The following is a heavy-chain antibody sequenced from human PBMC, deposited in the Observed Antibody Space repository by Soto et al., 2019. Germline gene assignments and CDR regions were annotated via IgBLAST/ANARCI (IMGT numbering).Heavy chain of an antibody. D-gene: IGHD6-19*01. CDR2: ISYDGSNK. CDR3: LRDWDSSGWCEYFQH. J-gene: IGHJ1*01. CDR1: GFTFSSYA. V-gene: IGHV3-30-3*01. Sequence: QVQLVESGGGVVQPGRSLRLSCAASGFTFSSYAMHWVRQAPGKGLEWVAVISYDGSNKYYADSVKGRFTISRDNSKNTLYLQMNSLRAEEKAVYYCLRDWDSSGWCEYFQHWGQGPLVTVSS.